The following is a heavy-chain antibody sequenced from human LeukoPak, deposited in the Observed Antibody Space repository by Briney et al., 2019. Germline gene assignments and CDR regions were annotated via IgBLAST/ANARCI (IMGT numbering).Heavy chain of an antibody. CDR3: AKSPPNTMFSPPDY. Sequence: PGGSLRLSCAAPGFTFSNYGMHWVRQVPGKGLEWVALISYDGSNKYYPDSVKGRFTISRDNSKNTLYLQMNSLRAEDTAVYYCAKSPPNTMFSPPDYWGQGTLVTVSS. CDR1: GFTFSNYG. D-gene: IGHD3-9*01. V-gene: IGHV3-30*18. J-gene: IGHJ4*02. CDR2: ISYDGSNK.